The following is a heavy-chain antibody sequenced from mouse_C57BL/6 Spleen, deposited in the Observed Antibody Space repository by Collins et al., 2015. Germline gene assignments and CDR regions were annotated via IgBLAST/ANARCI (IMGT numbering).Heavy chain of an antibody. J-gene: IGHJ1*03. Sequence: GKSLEWIGDINPNNGGTSYNQKFKGKATLTVDKSSSTAYMELRSLTSEDSAVYYCARGYYGYFDVWGTGTTVTVSS. D-gene: IGHD2-2*01. CDR2: INPNNGGT. CDR3: ARGYYGYFDV. V-gene: IGHV1-26*01.